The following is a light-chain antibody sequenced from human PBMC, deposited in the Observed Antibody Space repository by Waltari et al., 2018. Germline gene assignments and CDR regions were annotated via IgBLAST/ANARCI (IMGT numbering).Light chain of an antibody. V-gene: IGKV1-9*01. CDR1: PGISNF. CDR3: QQLDTNPRP. J-gene: IGKJ1*01. CDR2: AAY. Sequence: IQLTHSPSTLSAPVGDRVTITSLASPGISNFLAWYQQKPGKAPEVLIFAAYTLRTGVPSRFSRRGSGTDFSLTISSLQPEAFATYFCQQLDTNPRPFGEGTKVDIK.